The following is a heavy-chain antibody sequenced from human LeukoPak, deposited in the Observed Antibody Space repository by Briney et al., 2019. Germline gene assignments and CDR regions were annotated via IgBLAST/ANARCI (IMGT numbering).Heavy chain of an antibody. CDR1: GLPIADFA. CDR3: ARESGKFDY. J-gene: IGHJ4*02. CDR2: ISGDGVST. Sequence: GGSLRLSCVASGLPIADFAMHWVRQAPGKGLEWVSLISGDGVSTFYADSVKGRFSITRDNSKNSLSLEMNSLRTEDTAMYYCARESGKFDYWGQGTLVAVSS. V-gene: IGHV3-43*02.